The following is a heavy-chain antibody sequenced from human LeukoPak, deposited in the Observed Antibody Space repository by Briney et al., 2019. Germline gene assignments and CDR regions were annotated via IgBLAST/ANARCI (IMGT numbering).Heavy chain of an antibody. D-gene: IGHD1-26*01. CDR1: GGSISSGSYY. J-gene: IGHJ4*02. CDR2: IYTSGST. V-gene: IGHV4-61*02. CDR3: ARQLGATPSFDY. Sequence: PSETLSLTCTVSGGSISSGSYYWSWIRQPAGKGLEWIGRIYTSGSTNYNPSLKSRVTISVDTSKNQFSLKLSSVTAADTAVYYCARQLGATPSFDYWGQGTLVTVSS.